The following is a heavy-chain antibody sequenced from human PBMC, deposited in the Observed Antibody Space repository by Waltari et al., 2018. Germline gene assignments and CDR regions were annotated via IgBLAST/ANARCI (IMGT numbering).Heavy chain of an antibody. D-gene: IGHD5-18*01. Sequence: QVQLQESGPGLVKPSETLSLTCTVSGGSISSYYWSWIRQPPGKGLEWIGYIYYSGSTNYNPSLKSRVTISVDTSKNQFSLKLSSVTAADTAVYYCARGGVDTAMVRYYGMDVWGQGTTVTVSS. J-gene: IGHJ6*02. CDR3: ARGGVDTAMVRYYGMDV. CDR2: IYYSGST. CDR1: GGSISSYY. V-gene: IGHV4-59*01.